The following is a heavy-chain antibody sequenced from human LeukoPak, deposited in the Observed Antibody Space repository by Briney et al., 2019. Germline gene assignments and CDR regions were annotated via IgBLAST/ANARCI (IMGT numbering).Heavy chain of an antibody. CDR1: GGSISSGGYY. D-gene: IGHD6-13*01. Sequence: PSETLSLTCTVSGGSISSGGYYWSWIRQPPGKGLEWIGYIYYSGSTNYNPSLKSRVTISVDTSKSQFSLKLSSVTAADTAVYYCARTGYSSSWHDEYNWFDPWGQGTLVTVSS. CDR3: ARTGYSSSWHDEYNWFDP. CDR2: IYYSGST. V-gene: IGHV4-61*08. J-gene: IGHJ5*02.